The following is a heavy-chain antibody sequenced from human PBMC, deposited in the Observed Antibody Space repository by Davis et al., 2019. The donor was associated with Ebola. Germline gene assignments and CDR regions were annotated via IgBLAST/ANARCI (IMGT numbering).Heavy chain of an antibody. CDR2: IDHSGRT. V-gene: IGHV4-39*07. J-gene: IGHJ5*01. CDR3: ARYCSSNTCNLFDF. Sequence: PSETLSLTCTVSGDSVSNDNYYWTWIRQPPGKGLEWIGEIDHSGRTTWNASLKSRVTISVDTSKNQFSLKLTSVTAADTAVYYCARYCSSNTCNLFDFWGQGSLVTVSS. D-gene: IGHD2-2*01. CDR1: GDSVSNDNYY.